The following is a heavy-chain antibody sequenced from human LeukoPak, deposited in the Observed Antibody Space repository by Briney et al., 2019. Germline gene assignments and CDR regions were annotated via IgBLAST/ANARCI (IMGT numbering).Heavy chain of an antibody. CDR1: GYGFTTYW. V-gene: IGHV5-51*01. CDR3: ARLSGRDFDF. Sequence: GESLKISCKIGGYGFTTYWISWVRLISGEGLEWMGIIYPGDSETRYSPSFQGQVTMSVDKSISTAYLQWSSLKSSDTAMYYCARLSGRDFDFWGQGTLVTVSS. CDR2: IYPGDSET. D-gene: IGHD1-26*01. J-gene: IGHJ4*02.